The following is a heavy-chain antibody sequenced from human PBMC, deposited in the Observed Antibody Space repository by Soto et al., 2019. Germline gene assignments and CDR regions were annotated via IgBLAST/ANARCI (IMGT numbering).Heavy chain of an antibody. CDR1: GGSISSSDYY. CDR3: ARLAIAAAGHRWFDP. D-gene: IGHD6-13*01. J-gene: IGHJ5*02. V-gene: IGHV4-39*01. CDR2: IYYSGAT. Sequence: LQLQESGPGLVKPSETLSLTCTVSGGSISSSDYYWAWVRQPPGKGLEWIGSIYYSGATYYNPSLKSRVTISVDTSRDQFSLELRSVTAADTAVYYCARLAIAAAGHRWFDPWGQGILVTVSS.